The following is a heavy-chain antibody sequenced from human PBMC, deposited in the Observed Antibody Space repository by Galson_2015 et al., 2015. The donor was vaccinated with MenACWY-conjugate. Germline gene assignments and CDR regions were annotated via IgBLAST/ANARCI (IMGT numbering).Heavy chain of an antibody. D-gene: IGHD1-1*01. CDR2: ISTGGDT. CDR3: VRGFLSRDKGNGRGLDV. J-gene: IGHJ6*04. V-gene: IGHV3-13*01. Sequence: SLRLSCAASGFTFSNYDVHWVREESGKGLEWVSGISTGGDTYYSGSVKGRFTISRENAKNSLYLQMDSLRPGDTAIYYCVRGFLSRDKGNGRGLDVWGKGTPVIVSS. CDR1: GFTFSNYD.